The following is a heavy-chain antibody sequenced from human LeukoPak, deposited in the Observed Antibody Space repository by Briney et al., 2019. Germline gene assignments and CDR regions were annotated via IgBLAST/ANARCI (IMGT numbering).Heavy chain of an antibody. J-gene: IGHJ4*02. D-gene: IGHD1-26*01. CDR1: GFTFSNFA. CDR3: ARNEWADY. V-gene: IGHV3-48*02. CDR2: ISSTSRTI. Sequence: GGSLRLSCAASGFTFSNFAMTWVRQAPGKGPEWVSYISSTSRTIFYADSAKGRFTISRDNAKNSLYLHMNSLRDEDTAVYYCARNEWADYWGQGTLVTVSS.